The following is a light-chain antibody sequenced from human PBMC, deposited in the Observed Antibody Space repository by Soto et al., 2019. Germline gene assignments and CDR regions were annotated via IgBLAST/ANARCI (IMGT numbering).Light chain of an antibody. CDR3: SSYTSSSSLYVV. CDR1: SSDVGAYNY. V-gene: IGLV2-14*01. J-gene: IGLJ2*01. Sequence: QSVLTQPASVSGSPGQSITISCTGTSSDVGAYNYVSWYQQHPGKAPKLMIHDVSNRPSGVSNRFSGSKSGNTASLTISGLQAEDEADYYCSSYTSSSSLYVVFGGGTQLTVL. CDR2: DVS.